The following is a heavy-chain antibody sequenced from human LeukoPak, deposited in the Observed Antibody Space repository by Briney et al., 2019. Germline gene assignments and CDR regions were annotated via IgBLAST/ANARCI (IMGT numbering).Heavy chain of an antibody. J-gene: IGHJ4*02. Sequence: SQTLSLTCTVSGGSISSGGYYWSWNRQHPGKGLEWIGYIYYSGSTYYNPSLKSRVTISVDTSKNQFSLKLSSVTAADTAVYYCARADSSGIGDYWGQGTLVTVSS. V-gene: IGHV4-31*03. D-gene: IGHD3-22*01. CDR2: IYYSGST. CDR1: GGSISSGGYY. CDR3: ARADSSGIGDY.